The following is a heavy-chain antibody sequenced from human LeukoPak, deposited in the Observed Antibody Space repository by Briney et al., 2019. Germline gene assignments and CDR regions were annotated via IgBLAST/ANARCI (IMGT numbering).Heavy chain of an antibody. CDR1: GDSVNNYY. J-gene: IGHJ4*02. D-gene: IGHD6-19*01. Sequence: SETLSLTCTVSGDSVNNYYWNYIRQPAGKGLEWIGRIHSSGTTTYSPSLQSRVTISMDTSKNQFSLELSSVTAADTAVYYCARDPQVAGYFDFWGQGTLVTVSS. V-gene: IGHV4-4*07. CDR3: ARDPQVAGYFDF. CDR2: IHSSGTT.